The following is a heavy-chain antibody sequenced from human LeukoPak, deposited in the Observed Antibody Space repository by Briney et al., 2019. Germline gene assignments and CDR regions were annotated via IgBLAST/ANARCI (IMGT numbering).Heavy chain of an antibody. CDR1: GYTFTSYG. CDR3: ARGTCSGGSCYLGLDY. Sequence: ASVKVSCKASGYTFTSYGISWVRQAPGQGLEWMGWISAYNGNTTYAQKLQGRVTMTTDTSTSTAYMELRSLRSDDTAVYYCARGTCSGGSCYLGLDYWGQGTLVTVSS. J-gene: IGHJ4*02. CDR2: ISAYNGNT. D-gene: IGHD2-15*01. V-gene: IGHV1-18*01.